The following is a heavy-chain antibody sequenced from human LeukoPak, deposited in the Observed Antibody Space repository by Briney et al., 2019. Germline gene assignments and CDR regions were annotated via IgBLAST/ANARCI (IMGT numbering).Heavy chain of an antibody. D-gene: IGHD3-22*01. V-gene: IGHV3-20*04. Sequence: GGSLRLSCAASGFTFDDYGMSWVRQAPGKGLEWVSGMNWNGGSTGYADSVKGRFTISRDNAKNSLYLQMNSLRAEDTALYYCARKGYYDSSGYYYYYYYMDVWGKGTTVTVSS. CDR1: GFTFDDYG. J-gene: IGHJ6*03. CDR3: ARKGYYDSSGYYYYYYYMDV. CDR2: MNWNGGST.